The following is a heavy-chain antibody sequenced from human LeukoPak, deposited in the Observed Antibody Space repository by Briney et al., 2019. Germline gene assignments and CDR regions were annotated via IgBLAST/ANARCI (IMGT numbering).Heavy chain of an antibody. CDR3: ARGSGLYYYGSGSSVDY. V-gene: IGHV1-18*01. D-gene: IGHD3-10*01. J-gene: IGHJ4*02. CDR2: ISAYNGNT. Sequence: WASVKVSCKASGCTFPNYGITWVRQAPGQGLEWVGWISAYNGNTNYAQKLLGRLTMTTDTSTSTAYMELRSLRSDDTAVYYCARGSGLYYYGSGSSVDYWGQGTLVTVSS. CDR1: GCTFPNYG.